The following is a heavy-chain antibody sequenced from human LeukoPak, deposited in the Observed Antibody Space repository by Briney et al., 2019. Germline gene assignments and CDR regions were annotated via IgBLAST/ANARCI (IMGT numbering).Heavy chain of an antibody. CDR2: ISAYSGNT. CDR3: ARGEGRYHSSVWYWNY. V-gene: IGHV1-18*04. Sequence: ASVKVSCKASGYTFTSYGISWVRQARGQGLEGMGWISAYSGNTNYAQKLQGRVTMTPDTSTSTAYMELRSLRSDDTAVYYCARGEGRYHSSVWYWNYWEQGTLVTVSS. D-gene: IGHD6-19*01. J-gene: IGHJ4*02. CDR1: GYTFTSYG.